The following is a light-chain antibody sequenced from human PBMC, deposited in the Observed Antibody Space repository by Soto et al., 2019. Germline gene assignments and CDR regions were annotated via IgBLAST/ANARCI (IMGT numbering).Light chain of an antibody. V-gene: IGLV4-69*01. J-gene: IGLJ3*02. CDR3: QTWGTGTRGV. CDR2: LNSDGSH. CDR1: SGHSSYA. Sequence: QLVLTQSPSASAPLGASVKLTCTLSSGHSSYAIAWHQQQPEKGPRYLMKLNSDGSHSKGDGIPDRFSGSSSGAERYLTISSLQSEDEADYYCQTWGTGTRGVFGGGTKLTVL.